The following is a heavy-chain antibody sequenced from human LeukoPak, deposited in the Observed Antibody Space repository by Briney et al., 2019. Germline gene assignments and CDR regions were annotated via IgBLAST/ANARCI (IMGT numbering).Heavy chain of an antibody. CDR2: ITGSGPYM. V-gene: IGHV3-21*06. CDR3: VRDVGAVRGEVYFDY. D-gene: IGHD3-10*01. CDR1: GFTFSGSA. Sequence: PGGSLRLSCAASGFTFSGSALHWVRLSPGKGLEWVSSITGSGPYMLYADSVKHRFTISRDNTKNLLYLEMNSLRAEDTAMYFCVRDVGAVRGEVYFDYWGQGTLVTVSS. J-gene: IGHJ4*02.